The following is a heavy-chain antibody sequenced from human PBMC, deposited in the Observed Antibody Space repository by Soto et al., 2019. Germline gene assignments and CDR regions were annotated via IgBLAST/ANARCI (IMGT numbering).Heavy chain of an antibody. D-gene: IGHD3-16*01. V-gene: IGHV3-64D*08. CDR3: VNLLGLRPLEV. CDR1: GFTFSDYA. Sequence: GGSLRLSCSASGFTFSDYAMHWVRQAPGKRLEYVSGIRSDGLSTYYADSVKGRFSISRDNSNNIVHLQMSGLRAEDTAVYYCVNLLGLRPLEVWGQGTTVTVSS. CDR2: IRSDGLST. J-gene: IGHJ6*02.